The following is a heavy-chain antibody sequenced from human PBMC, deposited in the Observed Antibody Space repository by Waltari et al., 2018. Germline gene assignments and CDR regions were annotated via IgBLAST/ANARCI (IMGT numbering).Heavy chain of an antibody. V-gene: IGHV4-31*01. J-gene: IGHJ3*02. Sequence: QVQLQESGPGLVKPSQTLSLMCTVSGGSIRSGRYYWSWIRQRPGKGLEWIGYTDHSGNTYSNPSLKSLLTLSVDTSNNYFSLRLRSVTAADTAVYYCASWFRGDNAFDIWGQGTMVTVSS. CDR3: ASWFRGDNAFDI. CDR2: TDHSGNT. D-gene: IGHD3-10*01. CDR1: GGSIRSGRYY.